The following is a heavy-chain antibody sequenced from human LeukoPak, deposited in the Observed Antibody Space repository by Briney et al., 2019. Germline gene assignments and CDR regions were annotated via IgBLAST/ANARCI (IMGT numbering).Heavy chain of an antibody. D-gene: IGHD6-25*01. CDR2: INPNSGGT. J-gene: IGHJ4*02. CDR3: VRDASSGSGYFDF. Sequence: SVNLSCKASGYTFTGYYLHWVRQAPGQGLEWMGWINPNSGGTNFAQKFQGWVTMTRDTSISTAYMDLSRLRSDDTAVYYCVRDASSGSGYFDFWGQGTLVTVSS. CDR1: GYTFTGYY. V-gene: IGHV1-2*04.